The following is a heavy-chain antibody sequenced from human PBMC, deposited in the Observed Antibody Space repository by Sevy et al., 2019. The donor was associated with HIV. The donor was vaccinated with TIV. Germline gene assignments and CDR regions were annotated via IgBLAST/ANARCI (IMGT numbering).Heavy chain of an antibody. CDR2: ISYEGSNK. D-gene: IGHD3-3*01. Sequence: GGSLRLSCGGFGFTFSRYGMQWVRQAPGKGLEWVAVISYEGSNKYYADSVKGRFTISRDNSKNTLYLQMNSLRAEDTAVYFCANAYDVSSVKTGGHFDSWGQGTLVTVSS. CDR3: ANAYDVSSVKTGGHFDS. V-gene: IGHV3-30*18. CDR1: GFTFSRYG. J-gene: IGHJ4*02.